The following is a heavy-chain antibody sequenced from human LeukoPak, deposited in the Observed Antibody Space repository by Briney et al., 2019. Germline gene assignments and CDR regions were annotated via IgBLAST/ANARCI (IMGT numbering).Heavy chain of an antibody. CDR2: ISGSGGRT. CDR3: AREGTYYDSSGYYVS. CDR1: GLTFSSFA. D-gene: IGHD3-22*01. V-gene: IGHV3-23*01. J-gene: IGHJ5*02. Sequence: AGGSLRLSCAASGLTFSSFAMTWVRQAPGKGLEWVSVISGSGGRTYYADSVKGRFTLSRDSSNNTLSLEMSSLRAEDTAVYYCAREGTYYDSSGYYVSWGQGTLVTVFS.